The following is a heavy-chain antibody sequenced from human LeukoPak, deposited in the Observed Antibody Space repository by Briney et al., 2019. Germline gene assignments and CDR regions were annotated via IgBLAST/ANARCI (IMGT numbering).Heavy chain of an antibody. CDR3: VSQMFSENKNYYFHY. V-gene: IGHV3-23*01. D-gene: IGHD1-26*01. J-gene: IGHJ4*02. CDR2: ISGGGTT. Sequence: TGGSLRLSCATSGFTFSNYAMSWVRQAPGKRLEWVSTISGGGTTYYGDSVKGRFTVSRDTSKNTLYLQMESLRAEDAAVYYCVSQMFSENKNYYFHYWGQGTLVTVSS. CDR1: GFTFSNYA.